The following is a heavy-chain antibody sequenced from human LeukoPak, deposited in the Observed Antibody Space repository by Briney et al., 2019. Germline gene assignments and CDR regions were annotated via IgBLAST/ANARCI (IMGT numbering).Heavy chain of an antibody. V-gene: IGHV3-21*06. CDR1: GFTFSSFK. J-gene: IGHJ4*02. CDR3: ARGFTGGEYFDS. D-gene: IGHD3-16*01. Sequence: GGSLRLSCAASGFTFSSFKMTWVRQAPGKGLEWVASISPSSTYIYYGDSLKGRVTVSRDNAKSLLFLHVSSLRPDDTAVYYCARGFTGGEYFDSWGQGALVSVSS. CDR2: ISPSSTYI.